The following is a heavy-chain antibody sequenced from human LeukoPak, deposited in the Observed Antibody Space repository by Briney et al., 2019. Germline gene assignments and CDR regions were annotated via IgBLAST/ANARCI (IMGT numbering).Heavy chain of an antibody. J-gene: IGHJ4*02. CDR3: ARDIALMFGSSGWQSFDY. CDR2: ISAYNGNT. D-gene: IGHD6-19*01. CDR1: GYTFTIYG. Sequence: GASVTVSFKGSGYTFTIYGISWVRPAPGQGLGWMGWISAYNGNTNYSQKLQGRVTMTTDTSTSTAYMELRSLRSDDPAVYYCARDIALMFGSSGWQSFDYWGQGTLVTVSS. V-gene: IGHV1-18*01.